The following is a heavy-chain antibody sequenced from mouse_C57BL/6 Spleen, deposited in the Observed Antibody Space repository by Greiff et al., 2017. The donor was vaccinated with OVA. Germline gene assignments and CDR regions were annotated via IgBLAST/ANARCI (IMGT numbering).Heavy chain of an antibody. D-gene: IGHD2-5*01. J-gene: IGHJ1*03. V-gene: IGHV7-3*01. Sequence: EVHLVESGGGLVQPGGSLSLSCAASGFTFTDYYMSWVRQPPGKALEWLGFIRNKANGYTTAYSASVQGRFTISRDNSQSILYLQMNALRAEDSATYYCARYYSNYDWYFDVWGTGTTVTVSS. CDR1: GFTFTDYY. CDR2: IRNKANGYTT. CDR3: ARYYSNYDWYFDV.